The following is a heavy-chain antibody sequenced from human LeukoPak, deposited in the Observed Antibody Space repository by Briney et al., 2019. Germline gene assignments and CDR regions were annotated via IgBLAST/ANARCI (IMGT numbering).Heavy chain of an antibody. Sequence: SETLSLTCTVSGGSISSYYWSWIRQPPGKGLEWIGYIYYSGSTNYNPSLKSRVTISVDTSKNQFSLKLSSVTAADTAVYYCARGGYYYDSSGQQRDAFDIWGQGTMVTVSS. CDR3: ARGGYYYDSSGQQRDAFDI. V-gene: IGHV4-59*01. CDR2: IYYSGST. D-gene: IGHD3-22*01. J-gene: IGHJ3*02. CDR1: GGSISSYY.